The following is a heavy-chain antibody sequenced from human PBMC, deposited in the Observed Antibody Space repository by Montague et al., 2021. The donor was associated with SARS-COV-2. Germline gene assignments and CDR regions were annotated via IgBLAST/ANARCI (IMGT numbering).Heavy chain of an antibody. D-gene: IGHD3-16*01. CDR2: IIENGDT. Sequence: SETLSLTCTVSGVAISYDYWSWIRQPPGKGLEWIVTIIENGDTDYNPSLKSRVTVSEDTSQNQFSLRLSSVAAADAALYYCARYYERSWDVWGQGTTVTVSS. CDR1: GVAISYDY. J-gene: IGHJ6*02. V-gene: IGHV4-4*09. CDR3: ARYYERSWDV.